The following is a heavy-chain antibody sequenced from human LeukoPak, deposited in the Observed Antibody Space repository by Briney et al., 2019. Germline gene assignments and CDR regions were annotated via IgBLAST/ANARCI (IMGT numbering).Heavy chain of an antibody. CDR2: IYSGGST. CDR1: GFTVSSNY. CDR3: ARERDGYKEYYFDY. V-gene: IGHV3-53*01. Sequence: GGSLRLSCAASGFTVSSNYMSWVRQAPGKGLEWVSVIYSGGSTYYADSVKGRFTISRDSSKNTLYLQMNSLRAEDTAVYYCARERDGYKEYYFDYWGQGTLVTVSS. D-gene: IGHD5-24*01. J-gene: IGHJ4*02.